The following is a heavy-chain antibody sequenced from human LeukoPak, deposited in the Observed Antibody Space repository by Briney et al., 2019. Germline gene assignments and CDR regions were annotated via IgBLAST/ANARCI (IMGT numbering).Heavy chain of an antibody. J-gene: IGHJ4*02. Sequence: PGGSLRLSCAASGFTFGSFGMHWVRQAPGKGLEWVAVIWYDGSNKYYADSVKGRFTTSRDNSKNTLYLQMNSLRVEDTTVYYCARDGYSYGSIDYWGQGTLVTVSS. CDR3: ARDGYSYGSIDY. V-gene: IGHV3-33*01. CDR1: GFTFGSFG. D-gene: IGHD5-18*01. CDR2: IWYDGSNK.